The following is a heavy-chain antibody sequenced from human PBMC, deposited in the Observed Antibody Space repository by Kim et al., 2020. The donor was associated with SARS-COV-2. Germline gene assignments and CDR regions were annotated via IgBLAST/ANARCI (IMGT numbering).Heavy chain of an antibody. CDR1: GYTFTSYA. CDR3: ARDPYDIVVVVAATIDAFDI. Sequence: ASVKVSCKASGYTFTSYAMNWVRQAPGQGLEWMGWINTNTGNPTYAQGFTGRFVFSLDTSVSTAYLQISSLKAEDTAVYYCARDPYDIVVVVAATIDAFDIWGQGTMVTVSS. J-gene: IGHJ3*02. V-gene: IGHV7-4-1*02. D-gene: IGHD2-15*01. CDR2: INTNTGNP.